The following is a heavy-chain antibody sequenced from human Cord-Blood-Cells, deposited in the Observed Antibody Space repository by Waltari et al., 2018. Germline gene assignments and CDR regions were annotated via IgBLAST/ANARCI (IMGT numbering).Heavy chain of an antibody. Sequence: QVQLQQWGAGLLKHSETLSLTCAVYGGSFSGYYWSWIRQPPGKGLEWIGEINHSGNTNYNPSLKSRVTISVDTSKNQFSLKLSSVTAADTAVYYCASSVGPGPIDYWGQGTLVTVSS. D-gene: IGHD3-10*01. V-gene: IGHV4-34*01. CDR1: GGSFSGYY. CDR2: INHSGNT. J-gene: IGHJ4*02. CDR3: ASSVGPGPIDY.